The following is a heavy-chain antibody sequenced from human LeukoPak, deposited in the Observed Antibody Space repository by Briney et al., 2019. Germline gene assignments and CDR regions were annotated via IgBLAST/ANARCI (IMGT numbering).Heavy chain of an antibody. CDR2: IKQDGSEK. CDR3: ARAGPPRGDYYYYYMDV. V-gene: IGHV3-7*01. Sequence: GGSLRLSCAASGFTFSSYWMSWVRQAPGKGLEWVANIKQDGSEKYYVDSVKGRFTISRDNAKNSLYLQMNSLRAVDTAVYYCARAGPPRGDYYYYYMDVWGKGTTVTVSS. CDR1: GFTFSSYW. D-gene: IGHD3-10*01. J-gene: IGHJ6*03.